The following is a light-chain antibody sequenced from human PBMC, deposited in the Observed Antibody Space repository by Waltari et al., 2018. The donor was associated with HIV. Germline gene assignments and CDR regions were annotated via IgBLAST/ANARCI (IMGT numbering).Light chain of an antibody. V-gene: IGKV3-15*01. Sequence: EVVLTQSPPTLSVSPGERVTLSCRASESVGNNFAWYQQKPGQAPSLVIYGGSTRATGLPVRFSGSGSGTDFTLTISSLKSEDIAVYFCQQYRDWPRYTFGQGTKLDIE. CDR2: GGS. CDR3: QQYRDWPRYT. CDR1: ESVGNN. J-gene: IGKJ2*01.